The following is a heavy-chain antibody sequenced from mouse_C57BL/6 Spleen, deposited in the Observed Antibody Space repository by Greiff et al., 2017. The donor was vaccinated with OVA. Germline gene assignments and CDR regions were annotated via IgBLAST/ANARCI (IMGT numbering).Heavy chain of an antibody. Sequence: QVQLQQPGTELVKPGASVKLSCKASGYTFTSYWMHWVKQRPGQGLEWIGNINPSNGGTNYNEKFKSKATLTVDKSSSTAYMQLSSLTSEDSAVYYCARYTTVVGNWYFDVGGTGTTVTVSS. V-gene: IGHV1-53*01. J-gene: IGHJ1*03. CDR3: ARYTTVVGNWYFDV. D-gene: IGHD1-1*01. CDR2: INPSNGGT. CDR1: GYTFTSYW.